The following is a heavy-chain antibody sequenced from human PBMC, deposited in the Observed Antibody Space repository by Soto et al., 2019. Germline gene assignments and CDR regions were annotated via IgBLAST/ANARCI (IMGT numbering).Heavy chain of an antibody. J-gene: IGHJ4*02. CDR3: VREGGSLDFDS. Sequence: EVQLVASGGDLVPPGGSLRLSCAVSGLTFSTDEMNWVRQAPGKGLEWLAYISYTSTTIKYADSVKGRFAVSRDNAKKSMYLQMNNLRVEDTAIYYCVREGGSLDFDSWGQGNLVTVSS. CDR2: ISYTSTTI. V-gene: IGHV3-48*03. CDR1: GLTFSTDE. D-gene: IGHD1-1*01.